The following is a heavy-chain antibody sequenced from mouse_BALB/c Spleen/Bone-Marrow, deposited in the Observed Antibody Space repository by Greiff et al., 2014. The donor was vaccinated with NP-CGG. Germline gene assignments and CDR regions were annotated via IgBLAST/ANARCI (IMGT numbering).Heavy chain of an antibody. CDR1: GFNIKDPY. CDR3: APYYYGRWFTY. CDR2: IDPANGNT. D-gene: IGHD1-1*01. Sequence: VHVKQSGAELVKPGASVKLSCTASGFNIKDPYMHWVKQRPEQGLEWIGRIDPANGNTKYDPKFQGKATITADTSSNTAYLQRTSLTAEDTAVYYCAPYYYGRWFTYGGQGALATVSA. J-gene: IGHJ3*01. V-gene: IGHV14-3*02.